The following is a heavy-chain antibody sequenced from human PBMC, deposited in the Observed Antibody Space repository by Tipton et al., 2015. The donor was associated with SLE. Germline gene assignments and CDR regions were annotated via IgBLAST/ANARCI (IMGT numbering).Heavy chain of an antibody. CDR3: AKEVPLAPFDC. CDR1: GFIFNTYG. CDR2: IRYDGRER. Sequence: SLRLSCAASGFIFNTYGMHWVRQAPGKGLEWVAFIRYDGRERIYADSVKGRFTIPRDNSRDTLYLYMNSLRNEDTAMYYCAKEVPLAPFDCWGQGILVTVS. J-gene: IGHJ4*02. V-gene: IGHV3-30*02. D-gene: IGHD1-1*01.